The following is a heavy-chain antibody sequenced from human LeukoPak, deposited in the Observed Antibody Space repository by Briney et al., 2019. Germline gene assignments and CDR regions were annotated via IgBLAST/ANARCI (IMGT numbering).Heavy chain of an antibody. CDR1: GYTLTELS. CDR3: RGSGSYSVHIDY. Sequence: ASVKVSCKVSGYTLTELSMHWVRQAPGKGLEWMGGFDPEDGETIYAQKFQGRVTMTEDTSTDTAYIELSSLRSEDTAVYYCRGSGSYSVHIDYWGQGTLVTVSS. D-gene: IGHD1-26*01. CDR2: FDPEDGET. J-gene: IGHJ4*02. V-gene: IGHV1-24*01.